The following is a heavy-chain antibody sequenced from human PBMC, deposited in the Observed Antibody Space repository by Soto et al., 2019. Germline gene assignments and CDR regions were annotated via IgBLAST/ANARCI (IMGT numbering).Heavy chain of an antibody. V-gene: IGHV3-23*01. CDR1: GFTFSSYA. D-gene: IGHD3-22*01. CDR2: ISGSAATT. Sequence: GGSLRLFCAASGFTFSSYAMNWVRQAPGKGLEWVSAISGSAATTHFADSVKGRFTISRDNSKNTLYLQMNSLRAEDTAVYFCARERYYYDSSGSYSPPYWGQGTLVTVSS. CDR3: ARERYYYDSSGSYSPPY. J-gene: IGHJ4*02.